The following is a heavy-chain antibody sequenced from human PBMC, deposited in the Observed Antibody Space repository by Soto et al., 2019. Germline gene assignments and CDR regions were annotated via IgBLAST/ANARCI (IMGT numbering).Heavy chain of an antibody. V-gene: IGHV3-7*01. CDR2: IKEDGTNT. Sequence: EVQVVESGGDLVQPGGSLRLSCAASGFAFNNDWMTWVRQASGKGLEWVASIKEDGTNTYYADSVRGRFTRSRENTQNSLYLQMNSLRAEDTAVYYCARGGGIVDNWGQGTRVTVSS. D-gene: IGHD3-10*01. CDR3: ARGGGIVDN. CDR1: GFAFNNDW. J-gene: IGHJ4*02.